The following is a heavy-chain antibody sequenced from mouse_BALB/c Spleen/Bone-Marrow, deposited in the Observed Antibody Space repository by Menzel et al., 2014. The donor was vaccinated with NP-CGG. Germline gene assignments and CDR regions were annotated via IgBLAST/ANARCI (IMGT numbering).Heavy chain of an antibody. V-gene: IGHV1-67*01. J-gene: IGHJ4*01. Sequence: VQLPQSGPELVRPGVSVKISCKGSGYAFTDYAMHWVKQSHAKSLEWIGVISTYSGNTNYNQKFKGKATMTVDKTSSTAYMELAKLTSEDSDIDYCARVGYGNWNYAMDNRGQGTPGTIAS. CDR1: GYAFTDYA. D-gene: IGHD2-1*01. CDR2: ISTYSGNT. CDR3: ARVGYGNWNYAMDN.